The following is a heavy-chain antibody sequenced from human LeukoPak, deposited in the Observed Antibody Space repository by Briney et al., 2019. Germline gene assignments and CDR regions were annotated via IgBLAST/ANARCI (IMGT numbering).Heavy chain of an antibody. CDR2: ISSSSSYI. Sequence: GGSLRLSCGASGFTVSSNYMNWVRQAPGKGLEWVSSISSSSSYIYYADSVKGRFTISRDNAKNSLYLQMNSLRAEDTAVYYCARDLSFRKVYFDYWGQGTLVTVSS. CDR1: GFTVSSNY. V-gene: IGHV3-21*01. J-gene: IGHJ4*02. D-gene: IGHD2-15*01. CDR3: ARDLSFRKVYFDY.